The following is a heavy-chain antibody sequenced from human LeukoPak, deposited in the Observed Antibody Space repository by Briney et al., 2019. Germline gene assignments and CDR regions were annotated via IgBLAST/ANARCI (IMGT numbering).Heavy chain of an antibody. Sequence: PGGSLRLSCAASGFTFSSYSMNWVRQAPGNGLEWVSSISSSSSYIYYADSVKGRFTISRDNAKNSLYLQMNTLRAEDTAVYYCATGRRYYYDSSGHTEGDYWGQGTLVTVSS. CDR2: ISSSSSYI. CDR3: ATGRRYYYDSSGHTEGDY. V-gene: IGHV3-21*01. CDR1: GFTFSSYS. D-gene: IGHD3-22*01. J-gene: IGHJ4*02.